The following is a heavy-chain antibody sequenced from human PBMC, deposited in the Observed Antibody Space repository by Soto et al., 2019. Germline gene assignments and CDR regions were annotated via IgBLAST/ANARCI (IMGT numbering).Heavy chain of an antibody. CDR1: GFTVSSNH. CDR2: IYRDGSR. V-gene: IGHV3-66*01. CDR3: ARGYSYTQPVFDY. Sequence: PGGSLRLSCAASGFTVSSNHMSWVRQAPGKGLEWVSVIYRDGSRYYADSVKARFTISRDNFKNTLYLQMNSLRAEDTAVYYCARGYSYTQPVFDYWGLGTLVTVSS. D-gene: IGHD5-18*01. J-gene: IGHJ4*02.